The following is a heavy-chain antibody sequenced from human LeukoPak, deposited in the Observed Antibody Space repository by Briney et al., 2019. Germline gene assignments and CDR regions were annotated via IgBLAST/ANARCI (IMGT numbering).Heavy chain of an antibody. CDR1: GGSISSNNR. CDR2: IYHSGST. CDR3: AREAGGAMGPNFDY. J-gene: IGHJ4*02. V-gene: IGHV4-4*02. Sequence: PSETLSLTCAVSGGSISSNNRRRGCRQPPGKGLECIGEIYHSGSTTHTPSLTSRVSMSVDKSKNQFSLKLSSVTAADTAMYHCAREAGGAMGPNFDYWGQGTLVTVSS. D-gene: IGHD2-2*01.